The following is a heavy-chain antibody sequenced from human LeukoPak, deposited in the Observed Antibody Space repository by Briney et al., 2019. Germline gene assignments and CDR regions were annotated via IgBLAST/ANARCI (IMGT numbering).Heavy chain of an antibody. J-gene: IGHJ4*02. CDR1: GYSISSGYY. V-gene: IGHV4-38-2*01. CDR2: IYHSVST. Sequence: SETLSLTCAVSGYSISSGYYWGWIRQPPGKGLEWIGSIYHSVSTYYNPSLKRRRTISVATSNNHFSPKLSSVTASDTAVYYCARHGPYYDILTGYHYYFDYWGQGTLVTVSS. CDR3: ARHGPYYDILTGYHYYFDY. D-gene: IGHD3-9*01.